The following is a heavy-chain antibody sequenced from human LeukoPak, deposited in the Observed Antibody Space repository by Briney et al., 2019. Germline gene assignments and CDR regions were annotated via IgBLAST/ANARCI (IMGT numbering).Heavy chain of an antibody. V-gene: IGHV3-7*04. CDR1: GFTLRSHA. Sequence: PGGSLRLSCAASGFTLRSHAMSWVRQAPGKGLQWVANIKQDGSEAHYVDSVKGRFTISRDNAKNSLSLQMNSLNVDDTGVYFCTRDALFGSGRTHLDFWSQGTLVSVSS. D-gene: IGHD3-10*01. CDR3: TRDALFGSGRTHLDF. CDR2: IKQDGSEA. J-gene: IGHJ4*02.